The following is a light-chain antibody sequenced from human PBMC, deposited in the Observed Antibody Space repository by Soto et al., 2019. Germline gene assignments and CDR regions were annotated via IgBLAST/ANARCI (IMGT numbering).Light chain of an antibody. V-gene: IGKV4-1*01. CDR2: WAS. CDR1: QSVLYSSNNKNY. CDR3: QKYYSPPQVT. J-gene: IGKJ4*01. Sequence: DNMVRQSRGSLAESLGERATINCKSSQSVLYSSNNKNYLAWYQQKPGQPPKLLIYWASTRESGVPDRFSGSGSGTDFTLTISSLRAEDVAVYYCQKYYSPPQVTFGGGTKVDIK.